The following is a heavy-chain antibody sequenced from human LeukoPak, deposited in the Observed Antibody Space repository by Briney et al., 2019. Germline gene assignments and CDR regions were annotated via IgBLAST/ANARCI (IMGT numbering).Heavy chain of an antibody. CDR1: GGSISSGDYY. D-gene: IGHD3-10*01. J-gene: IGHJ5*02. V-gene: IGHV4-30-4*01. CDR2: IYYSGST. CDR3: AGDPISYGWGSFEGFAP. Sequence: PSETLSLTCTVSGGSISSGDYYWSWIRQPPGKGLEWIGYIYYSGSTYYNPSLKSRVTISVDTSKNQFSLKLSSVTAADTAVYYCAGDPISYGWGSFEGFAPWGQGTLVTFS.